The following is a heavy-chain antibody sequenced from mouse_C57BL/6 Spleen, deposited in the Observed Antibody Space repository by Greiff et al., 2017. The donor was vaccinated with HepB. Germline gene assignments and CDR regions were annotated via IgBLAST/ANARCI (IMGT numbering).Heavy chain of an antibody. D-gene: IGHD2-4*01. CDR3: ARWVIYYEDDVSYFDV. V-gene: IGHV1-7*01. CDR2: INPSSGYT. J-gene: IGHJ1*03. CDR1: GYTFTSYW. Sequence: QVQLQQSGAELAKPGASVKLSCKASGYTFTSYWMHWVKQRPGQGLEWIGDINPSSGYTKYNQKFKDKATLTADKSSSTAYMQLSSLTYEYSAVYYCARWVIYYEDDVSYFDVWGTGTTVTVSS.